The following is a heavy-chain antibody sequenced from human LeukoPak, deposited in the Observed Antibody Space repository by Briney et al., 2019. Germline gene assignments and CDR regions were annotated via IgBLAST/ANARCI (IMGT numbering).Heavy chain of an antibody. D-gene: IGHD3-22*01. J-gene: IGHJ3*02. CDR3: ARGGYFYDSSGYPI. V-gene: IGHV3-48*03. CDR1: GFTFSSYE. Sequence: GGSLRLSCAASGFTFSSYEMDWVRQAPGKGLEWVSYISIDGKTIHYAHSVKGRFTISRDNAKNSLYLQVNSLRAEDTAVYYCARGGYFYDSSGYPIWGQGTMVTVSS. CDR2: ISIDGKTI.